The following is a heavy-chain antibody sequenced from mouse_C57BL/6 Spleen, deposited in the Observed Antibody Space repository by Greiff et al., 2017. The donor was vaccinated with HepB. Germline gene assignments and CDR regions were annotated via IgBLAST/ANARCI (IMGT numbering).Heavy chain of an antibody. CDR2: ISSGSSTI. J-gene: IGHJ2*01. CDR3: ARFATVSYYFDY. D-gene: IGHD1-1*01. CDR1: GFTFSDYG. V-gene: IGHV5-17*01. Sequence: EVKLVESGGGLVKPGGSLKLSCAASGFTFSDYGMHWVRQAPEKGLEWVAYISSGSSTIYYADTVKGRFTISRDNAKNTLFLQMTSLRSEDTAMYYCARFATVSYYFDYWGQGTTLTVSS.